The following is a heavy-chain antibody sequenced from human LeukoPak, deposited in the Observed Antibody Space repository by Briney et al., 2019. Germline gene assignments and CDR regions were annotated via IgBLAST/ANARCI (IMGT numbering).Heavy chain of an antibody. CDR3: AREKTACGGDCYDS. CDR1: GFTFSSYE. V-gene: IGHV3-48*03. J-gene: IGHJ4*02. Sequence: GGSLRLSCAASGFTFSSYEMNWVRQAPGKGLEWVSYSSSSGTPIHYADSVKGRFTISRDNAKNSLFLQMNSLRAEDTAVYYCAREKTACGGDCYDSWGQGTLVTVSS. CDR2: SSSSGTPI. D-gene: IGHD2-21*01.